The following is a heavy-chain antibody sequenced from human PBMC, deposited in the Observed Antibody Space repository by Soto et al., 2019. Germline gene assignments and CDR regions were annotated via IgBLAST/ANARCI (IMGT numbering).Heavy chain of an antibody. Sequence: VASVKVSCKASGYTFTGYYMHWVRQAPGQGLEWMGWINPNSGGTNYAQKFQGWVTMTRDTSISTAYMELSRLRSDDTAVYYCARENCTNGVCYTYDYWGQGTLVTVSS. D-gene: IGHD2-8*01. CDR3: ARENCTNGVCYTYDY. CDR2: INPNSGGT. V-gene: IGHV1-2*04. CDR1: GYTFTGYY. J-gene: IGHJ4*02.